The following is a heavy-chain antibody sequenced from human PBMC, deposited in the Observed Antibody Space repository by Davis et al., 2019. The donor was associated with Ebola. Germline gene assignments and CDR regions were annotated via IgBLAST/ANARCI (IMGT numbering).Heavy chain of an antibody. V-gene: IGHV3-30*04. J-gene: IGHJ4*02. CDR1: GFMFRTYA. CDR2: ISKDGSNE. CDR3: LAGTNY. Sequence: GGSLRLSCAASGFMFRTYAMHWVRQAPGKGLEWVAVISKDGSNEDYADSVRGRFTISRDKSMSTLFLQMDSLRPEDTAVYYCLAGTNYWGQGTQVIVSS. D-gene: IGHD6-19*01.